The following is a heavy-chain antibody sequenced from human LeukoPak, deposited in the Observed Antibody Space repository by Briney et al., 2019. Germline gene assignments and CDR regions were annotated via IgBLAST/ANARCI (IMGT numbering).Heavy chain of an antibody. Sequence: PSETLSLTCTVSGGSIDITNYWSWVRQAPGKGLEWIGEIGHDATTNYNPSLRSRVAMSFDRANNQFSLSLTSVTAADTAVYYCTREDRPYCPFAYWGQGVLVTVS. V-gene: IGHV4-4*02. CDR1: GGSIDITNY. J-gene: IGHJ4*02. CDR2: IGHDATT. D-gene: IGHD2-15*01. CDR3: TREDRPYCPFAY.